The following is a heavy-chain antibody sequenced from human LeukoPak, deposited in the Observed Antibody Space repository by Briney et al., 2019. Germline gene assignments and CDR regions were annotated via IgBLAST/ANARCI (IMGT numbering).Heavy chain of an antibody. Sequence: EASVKVSCKASGYTFTSYDINWVRQAPGQGLEWMGRIIPILGIANYAQKFQGRVTITADKSTSTAYMELSSLRSEDTAVYYCARGSSPFCSGGSCYFDYWGQGTLVTVSS. V-gene: IGHV1-69*04. J-gene: IGHJ4*02. CDR3: ARGSSPFCSGGSCYFDY. CDR1: GYTFTSYD. D-gene: IGHD2-15*01. CDR2: IIPILGIA.